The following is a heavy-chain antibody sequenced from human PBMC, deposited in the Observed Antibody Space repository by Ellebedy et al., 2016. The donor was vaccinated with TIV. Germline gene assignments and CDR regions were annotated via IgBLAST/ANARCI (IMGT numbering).Heavy chain of an antibody. V-gene: IGHV3-23*01. D-gene: IGHD3-16*01. Sequence: PGGSLRLSCTASGFTFSSYAMSWVRQAPGTGLEWVAGVNGGGLVIAYADSVKGRFTISRDNPKNTVYLQRNSLRVEDTAVYYCVRDGSYDYGDYWGQGTVVTVSS. CDR2: VNGGGLVI. J-gene: IGHJ4*02. CDR1: GFTFSSYA. CDR3: VRDGSYDYGDY.